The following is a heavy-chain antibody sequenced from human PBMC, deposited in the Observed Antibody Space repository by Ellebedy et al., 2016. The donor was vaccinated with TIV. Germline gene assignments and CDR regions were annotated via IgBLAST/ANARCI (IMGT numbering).Heavy chain of an antibody. V-gene: IGHV3-7*04. J-gene: IGHJ4*02. D-gene: IGHD6-13*01. CDR3: ARGVSMYSSNIWFDFDY. Sequence: GESLKIPCAGSGFTFGNYWMNWVRQAPGKGLEWVANIKQDGSEKFHADSVKGRFTISRDNAKNALYLQMNSLRADDTAVYYCARGVSMYSSNIWFDFDYWGPGTLVTVSS. CDR2: IKQDGSEK. CDR1: GFTFGNYW.